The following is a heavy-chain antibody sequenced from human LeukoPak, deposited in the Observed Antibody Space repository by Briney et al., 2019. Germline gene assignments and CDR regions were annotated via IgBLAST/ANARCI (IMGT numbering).Heavy chain of an antibody. Sequence: VGSQGRECEAPGFTFGDCYKSWIRQAPGKGLEWISFISSSSSTVYYADSVKGRFTISRDNAKNSLYLQMNSLRAEDTAVYYCARSYNWNSEIDYWGQGTLVTVSS. D-gene: IGHD1-7*01. CDR2: ISSSSSTV. V-gene: IGHV3-11*01. CDR1: GFTFGDCY. CDR3: ARSYNWNSEIDY. J-gene: IGHJ4*02.